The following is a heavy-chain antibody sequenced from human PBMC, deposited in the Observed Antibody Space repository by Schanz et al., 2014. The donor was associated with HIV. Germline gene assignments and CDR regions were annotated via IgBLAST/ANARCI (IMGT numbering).Heavy chain of an antibody. V-gene: IGHV3-7*01. CDR3: ARENWDVAIGYS. CDR2: IKTDGSEQ. D-gene: IGHD1-1*01. CDR1: GFTFSSYA. Sequence: VQLVESGGGVVQPGRSLRLSCAASGFTFSSYAMSWVRQAPGKGLEWVAHIKTDGSEQRYVDSVKGRFTISRDNAKNSVYLQMNSLRGEDTAVYYCARENWDVAIGYSWGQGVLVIVSA. J-gene: IGHJ5*02.